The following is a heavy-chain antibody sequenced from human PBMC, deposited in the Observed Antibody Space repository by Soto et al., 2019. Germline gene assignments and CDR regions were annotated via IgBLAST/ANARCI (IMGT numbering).Heavy chain of an antibody. CDR2: IGTAGDT. CDR1: GFTFSSYD. V-gene: IGHV3-13*01. CDR3: AKSLSTATSFDY. Sequence: LSLSCAASGFTFSSYDMHWVRQATGKGLEGVSAIGTAGDTYYPGSVKGRFTISRENAKNSLYLQMNSLRAGDTAVYYCAKSLSTATSFDYWGQGTPVTVSS. J-gene: IGHJ4*02.